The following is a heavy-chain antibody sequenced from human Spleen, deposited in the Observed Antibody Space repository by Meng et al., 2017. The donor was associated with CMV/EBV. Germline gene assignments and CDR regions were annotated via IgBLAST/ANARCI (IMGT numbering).Heavy chain of an antibody. J-gene: IGHJ6*02. D-gene: IGHD2-21*01. CDR3: ARGSGGGYWRGSASRYGMDV. Sequence: ASVKVSCKASGLTFTTSAVQWVRQAPGQGLEWMGWINPNSGGTNYAQKFQGRVTMTRDTSISTAYMELSRLRSDDTAVYYCARGSGGGYWRGSASRYGMDVWGQGTTVTVSS. V-gene: IGHV1-2*02. CDR2: INPNSGGT. CDR1: GLTFTTSA.